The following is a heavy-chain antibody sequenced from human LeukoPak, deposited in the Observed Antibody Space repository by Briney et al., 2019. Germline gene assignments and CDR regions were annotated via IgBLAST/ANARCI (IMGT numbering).Heavy chain of an antibody. D-gene: IGHD3-10*02. CDR2: IKQDGSEK. Sequence: PGGSLRLSCAASGFTFISYWMTWVRQAPGKGLEWVAHIKQDGSEKYYVDSVKGRFTISRDNAKNSLYLQMNSLRAEDTAVYYCAELGITMIGGVWGKGTTVTISS. J-gene: IGHJ6*04. CDR3: AELGITMIGGV. CDR1: GFTFISYW. V-gene: IGHV3-7*01.